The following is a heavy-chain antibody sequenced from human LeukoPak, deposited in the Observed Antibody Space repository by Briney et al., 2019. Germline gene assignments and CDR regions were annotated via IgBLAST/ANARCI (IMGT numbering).Heavy chain of an antibody. J-gene: IGHJ3*02. Sequence: SETLSLTCTVSGGSISSYYWSWIRQPPGKGLEWIGYIYYSGSTNYNPSLKSRVTISVDTSKNQFSLKLSSVTAADTAVYYCASVDIVTHDAFDIWGQGTMVTASS. CDR1: GGSISSYY. CDR3: ASVDIVTHDAFDI. V-gene: IGHV4-59*01. D-gene: IGHD5-12*01. CDR2: IYYSGST.